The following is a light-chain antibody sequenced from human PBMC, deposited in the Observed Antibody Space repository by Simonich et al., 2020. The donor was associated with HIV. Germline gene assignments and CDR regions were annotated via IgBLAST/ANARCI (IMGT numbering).Light chain of an antibody. CDR3: QQYYGTPLS. J-gene: IGKJ4*01. CDR2: WAS. Sequence: DIVMTQSPASLAVSLGERATINCKSSQSVFYSSNSKNYLAWYKQKPGQPPRLLIYWASTGESGVPDRFSGSGSGTDFTLTISSLQAEDVAVYYCQQYYGTPLSFGGGTKVEVK. CDR1: QSVFYSSNSKNY. V-gene: IGKV4-1*01.